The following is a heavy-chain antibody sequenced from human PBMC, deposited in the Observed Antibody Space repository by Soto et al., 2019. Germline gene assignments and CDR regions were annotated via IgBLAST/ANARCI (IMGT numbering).Heavy chain of an antibody. Sequence: GGSLRLSCSTSGFTFSTYAMHWVRQAPGKGLEYVSGIGGDGRSTNYADSVKGRFTISRDNSKTSLYLQMSSLRPEDTAVYFCVKDHGDYTQYYYYYYGLDVWGQGTTVTVS. D-gene: IGHD4-17*01. CDR2: IGGDGRST. J-gene: IGHJ6*02. CDR3: VKDHGDYTQYYYYYYGLDV. V-gene: IGHV3-64D*06. CDR1: GFTFSTYA.